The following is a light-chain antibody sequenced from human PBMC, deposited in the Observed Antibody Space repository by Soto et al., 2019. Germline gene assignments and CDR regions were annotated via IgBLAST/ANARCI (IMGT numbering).Light chain of an antibody. J-gene: IGKJ5*01. CDR2: KAS. CDR3: QQYNSYSIT. Sequence: DIQMTQSPSTLSASVGDRVTITCRASQSISSWLAWYQQKPGKAPKLLIYKASSLESGVPSRFSGSGSGTEFTLTISSLQPDDFATYYYQQYNSYSITFGQGTRLEI. CDR1: QSISSW. V-gene: IGKV1-5*03.